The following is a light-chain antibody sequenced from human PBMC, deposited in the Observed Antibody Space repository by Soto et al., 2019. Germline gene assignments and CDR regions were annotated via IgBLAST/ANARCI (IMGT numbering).Light chain of an antibody. J-gene: IGLJ1*01. Sequence: QSALTQPASVSGSPGQSITISCTGTSSDVGGYDYVSWYQLHPGKAPKLMVFEVSNRPSGVSSRFSGSKSGNTASLTISGLQADDEADYICSSYSISTAYLFGTGTKVP. CDR2: EVS. CDR3: SSYSISTAYL. CDR1: SSDVGGYDY. V-gene: IGLV2-14*01.